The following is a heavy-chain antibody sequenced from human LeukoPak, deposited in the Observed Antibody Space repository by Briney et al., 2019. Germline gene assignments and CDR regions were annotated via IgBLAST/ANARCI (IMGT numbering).Heavy chain of an antibody. J-gene: IGHJ4*02. Sequence: ASVKASCKASGGTFTSYAISWVRQAPGQGLEGMGWISGKNGNTNYAQKLQGRATMTTDTSTSTAYMELRSLRSDDTAVYYCARVTVATIPLYFDYWGQGTLVTVSS. CDR3: ARVTVATIPLYFDY. CDR1: GGTFTSYA. D-gene: IGHD5-12*01. V-gene: IGHV1-18*01. CDR2: ISGKNGNT.